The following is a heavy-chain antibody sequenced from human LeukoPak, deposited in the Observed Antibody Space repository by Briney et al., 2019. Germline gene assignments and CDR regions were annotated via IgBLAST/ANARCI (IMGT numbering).Heavy chain of an antibody. Sequence: ASVKVSCKASGYTFTSYGISWVRQAPGQGLEWMGWISAYNGNTNYAQKLQGRVTMTTDTSTSTAYMELRSLRSDDTAVYYCARYRDSSGYNTIDYWGQGTPVTVSS. D-gene: IGHD3-22*01. CDR3: ARYRDSSGYNTIDY. J-gene: IGHJ4*02. CDR2: ISAYNGNT. V-gene: IGHV1-18*01. CDR1: GYTFTSYG.